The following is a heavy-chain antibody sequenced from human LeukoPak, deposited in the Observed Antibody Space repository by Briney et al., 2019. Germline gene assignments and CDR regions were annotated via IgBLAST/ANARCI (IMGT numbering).Heavy chain of an antibody. Sequence: GESLQISCKGSGYSFTSYWTGWWRRLPGKGLAGRGIIYPGDSDTRYSPSFRGQVTISADKSISTAYLQWSSLKASDTAMYYCARLYVAAGYFDYWGQGTLVTVSS. CDR1: GYSFTSYW. J-gene: IGHJ4*02. CDR2: IYPGDSDT. D-gene: IGHD6-13*01. V-gene: IGHV5-51*01. CDR3: ARLYVAAGYFDY.